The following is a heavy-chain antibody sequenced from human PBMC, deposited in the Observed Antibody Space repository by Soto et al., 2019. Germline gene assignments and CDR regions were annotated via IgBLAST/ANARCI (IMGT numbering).Heavy chain of an antibody. D-gene: IGHD2-8*01. CDR3: ARQLRGLRHFDY. Sequence: SETLSLTCTVSGGSISSSSYYWGWIRQPPGKGLEWIGSIYYSGITYYNPSLKSRVTISVDTSKNQFSLKLSSVTAADTAVYYCARQLRGLRHFDYWGQGTLVTVSS. CDR1: GGSISSSSYY. CDR2: IYYSGIT. V-gene: IGHV4-39*01. J-gene: IGHJ4*02.